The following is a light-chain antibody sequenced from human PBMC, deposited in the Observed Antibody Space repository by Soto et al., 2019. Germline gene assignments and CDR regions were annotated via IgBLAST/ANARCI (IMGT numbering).Light chain of an antibody. J-gene: IGKJ1*01. CDR3: QQYGSSPLA. CDR1: QSFSSSY. Sequence: EIVLTQSPGTLSLSPGERATLSGSASQSFSSSYLAWYQQKPGQAPRLLIYGASSRATGIPDRFSGSGSGTDFTLTISRLEPEDFAVYYCQQYGSSPLAFGQGTKVDIK. CDR2: GAS. V-gene: IGKV3-20*01.